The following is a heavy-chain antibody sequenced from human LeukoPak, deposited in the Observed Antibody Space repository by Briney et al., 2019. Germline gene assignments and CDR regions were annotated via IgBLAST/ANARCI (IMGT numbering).Heavy chain of an antibody. V-gene: IGHV1-8*01. CDR1: GYTFRSFD. Sequence: ASVKVSCKASGYTFRSFDVNWVRQATGQGLEWMGWMNPNSGNTGYAQEFQGRVTMTRNTSINTAYMKVSGLTSEDTAVYYCARAPSPASYAMDVWGQGTTVTVSS. J-gene: IGHJ6*02. CDR2: MNPNSGNT. CDR3: ARAPSPASYAMDV.